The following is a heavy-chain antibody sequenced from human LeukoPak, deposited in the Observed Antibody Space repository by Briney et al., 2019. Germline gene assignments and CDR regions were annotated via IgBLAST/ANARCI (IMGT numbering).Heavy chain of an antibody. D-gene: IGHD3-16*02. J-gene: IGHJ4*02. Sequence: PSETLSLTCTVSGGSISSYYWSWIRQPPGKGLEWIGYIYYSGSTNYNPSLKSRVTISVDTSKNQFSLKLSSVTAADTAVYYCARSLANYDYVWGSYRYTRGPIDYWGQGTLVTVSS. CDR3: ARSLANYDYVWGSYRYTRGPIDY. CDR1: GGSISSYY. V-gene: IGHV4-59*12. CDR2: IYYSGST.